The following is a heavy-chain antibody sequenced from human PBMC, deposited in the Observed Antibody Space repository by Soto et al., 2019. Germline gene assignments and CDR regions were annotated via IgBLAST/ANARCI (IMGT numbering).Heavy chain of an antibody. V-gene: IGHV4-31*03. CDR3: ARSGSSGYYFDY. Sequence: TLSLTCTVSGGSISSGGYYWSWIRQHPGKGLEWIGYIYYSGSTYYNPSLKSRVTISVDTSKNQFSLKLSSVTAADTAVYYCARSGSSGYYFDYWGQGTLVTVSS. J-gene: IGHJ4*02. CDR2: IYYSGST. D-gene: IGHD3-22*01. CDR1: GGSISSGGYY.